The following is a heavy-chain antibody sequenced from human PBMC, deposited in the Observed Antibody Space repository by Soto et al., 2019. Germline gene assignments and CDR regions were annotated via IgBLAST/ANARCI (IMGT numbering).Heavy chain of an antibody. D-gene: IGHD1-26*01. CDR1: GFTFSRYG. Sequence: EVQVLESGGGLVQPGGSLRLSCAASGFTFSRYGMNWVRQAPGKGLEWVSGIRSDGDTTYNADSVKGRFPVSRDTSKNTVYLQMNGLRAEDTAIYYCAKGKGVGATPDGANCWGQGTLVTVSS. CDR3: AKGKGVGATPDGANC. CDR2: IRSDGDTT. V-gene: IGHV3-23*01. J-gene: IGHJ4*02.